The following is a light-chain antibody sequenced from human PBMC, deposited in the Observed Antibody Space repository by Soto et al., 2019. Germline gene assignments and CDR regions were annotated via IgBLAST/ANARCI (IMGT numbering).Light chain of an antibody. CDR2: AVS. CDR1: QDISHY. J-gene: IGKJ5*01. Sequence: DIQVTQSPSAMSASVGDRVTITCRASQDISHYLAWFQQKPGKVPKRLIFAVSNLESGVPSRFRGSGSGTEFTLTITSLQPEDFAVYYCQQRSDAVTFSQGTRLEIK. CDR3: QQRSDAVT. V-gene: IGKV1-17*03.